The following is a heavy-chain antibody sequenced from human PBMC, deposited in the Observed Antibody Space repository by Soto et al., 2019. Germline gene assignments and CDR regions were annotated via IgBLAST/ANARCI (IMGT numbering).Heavy chain of an antibody. CDR2: IYYSGST. Sequence: SETLSLTCTVSGVSISNTDYSWGWIRQPPGKGLEWVGTIYYSGSTYYNPSLRSRVTVSRDTSKNQFSLRLSSVTAADTAVYYCARAGDYTDYFRFDPWGQGTLVTVSS. CDR3: ARAGDYTDYFRFDP. CDR1: GVSISNTDYS. D-gene: IGHD4-17*01. V-gene: IGHV4-39*07. J-gene: IGHJ5*02.